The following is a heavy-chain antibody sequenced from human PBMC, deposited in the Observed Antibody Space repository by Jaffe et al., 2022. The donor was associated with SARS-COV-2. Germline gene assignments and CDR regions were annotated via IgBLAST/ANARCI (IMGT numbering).Heavy chain of an antibody. CDR3: ARDTRRYQLFYPGYYYGMDV. J-gene: IGHJ6*02. CDR2: INAGNGNR. CDR1: GYTFTSYA. V-gene: IGHV1-3*01. D-gene: IGHD2-2*02. Sequence: QVQLVQSGAEVKKPGASVRVSCKASGYTFTSYAMHWVRQAPGQRLEWMGWINAGNGNRKYSQKFQGRVTIARDTSASTAYMELSSLRSEDTAVYYCARDTRRYQLFYPGYYYGMDVWGQGTTVTVSS.